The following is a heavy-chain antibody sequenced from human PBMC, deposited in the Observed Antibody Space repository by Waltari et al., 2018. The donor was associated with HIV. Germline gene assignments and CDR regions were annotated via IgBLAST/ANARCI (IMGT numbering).Heavy chain of an antibody. CDR3: ARHRVWYTSSSLNY. CDR2: IKEDGDEQ. Sequence: EVQVVDSGGGLVQPGGSLRLSCATSGCTFSAYWMSWLPQAPGKGLEWVASIKEDGDEQFYVDPVKGRINISKDNAENSLSLQMTALRAQDTAIYFCARHRVWYTSSSLNYWGQGTLVTVS. V-gene: IGHV3-7*01. J-gene: IGHJ4*02. D-gene: IGHD6-13*01. CDR1: GCTFSAYW.